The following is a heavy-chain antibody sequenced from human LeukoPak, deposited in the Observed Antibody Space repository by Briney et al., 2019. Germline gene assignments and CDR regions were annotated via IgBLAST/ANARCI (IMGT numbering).Heavy chain of an antibody. J-gene: IGHJ6*03. V-gene: IGHV3-21*01. Sequence: PGGSLRLSCAASGFTFSSYSMNWVRQAPGKGLEWVSSISSSSSYIYYADSVKGRFTISRDNAKNSLYLQMNSLRAEDTAVYYCARRQAADSYGYEPVSYYYMDVWGKGTTVTVSS. D-gene: IGHD5-18*01. CDR2: ISSSSSYI. CDR1: GFTFSSYS. CDR3: ARRQAADSYGYEPVSYYYMDV.